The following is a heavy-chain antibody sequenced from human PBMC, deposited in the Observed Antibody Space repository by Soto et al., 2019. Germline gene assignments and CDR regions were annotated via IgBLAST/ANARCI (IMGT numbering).Heavy chain of an antibody. CDR1: GFTFSSYA. J-gene: IGHJ3*02. V-gene: IGHV3-23*01. Sequence: QPGGSLRLSCAASGFTFSSYAVSWVRQAPGKGLEWVSAVSGGGGTTYYAGSVKGRFTISRDNSKNTLYLQMNSLRAEDTAVYYCAKDLEHSGGAGAFDIWGQGTMVTVSS. CDR2: VSGGGGTT. D-gene: IGHD6-19*01. CDR3: AKDLEHSGGAGAFDI.